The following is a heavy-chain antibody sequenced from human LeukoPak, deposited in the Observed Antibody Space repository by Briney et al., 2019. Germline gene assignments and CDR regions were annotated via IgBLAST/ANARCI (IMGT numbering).Heavy chain of an antibody. D-gene: IGHD2-2*01. Sequence: ASVKVSCKASGYTFTGYYMHWVRQAPGQGLEWMGRMNPNSGDTGYAQKFRGRLTMTRDRSTNTAYMDLSGLASEDTAVYYCAKDRDPATPGDWGQGTPVTVSS. J-gene: IGHJ4*02. V-gene: IGHV1-2*02. CDR3: AKDRDPATPGD. CDR1: GYTFTGYY. CDR2: MNPNSGDT.